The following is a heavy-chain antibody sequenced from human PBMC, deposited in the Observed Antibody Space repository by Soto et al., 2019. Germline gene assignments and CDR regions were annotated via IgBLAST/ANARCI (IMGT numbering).Heavy chain of an antibody. Sequence: SETLPLTCTVSGGSISSYYWSWIRQPPGKGLEWIGYIYYSGSTNYNPSLKSRVTISVDTSKNQFSLKLSSVTAADTAVYYCARVGRWLRFDYWGQGTLVTVSS. CDR1: GGSISSYY. J-gene: IGHJ4*02. V-gene: IGHV4-59*08. CDR2: IYYSGST. CDR3: ARVGRWLRFDY. D-gene: IGHD5-12*01.